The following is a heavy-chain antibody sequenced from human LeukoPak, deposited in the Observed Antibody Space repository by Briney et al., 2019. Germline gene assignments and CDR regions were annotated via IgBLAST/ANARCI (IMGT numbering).Heavy chain of an antibody. J-gene: IGHJ6*03. Sequence: HPGGSLRLSCAASGFTFSSYGMHWVRQAPGKGLEWVAVISYDGSSKDYADSVKGRFTISRDNSKNTLYLQMNSLRVEDTAVYYCAKAADQYYYSYFYYMDVWGKGTTVTVSS. V-gene: IGHV3-30*18. CDR1: GFTFSSYG. CDR3: AKAADQYYYSYFYYMDV. CDR2: ISYDGSSK. D-gene: IGHD2/OR15-2a*01.